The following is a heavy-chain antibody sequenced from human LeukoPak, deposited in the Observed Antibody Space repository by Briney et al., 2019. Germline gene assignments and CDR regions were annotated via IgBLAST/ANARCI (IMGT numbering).Heavy chain of an antibody. CDR2: INAYSGNT. CDR1: GYTFTVYG. V-gene: IGHV1-18*01. J-gene: IGHJ4*02. Sequence: ASVKVSCKASGYTFTVYGISWVRQAPGQGLEWMGWINAYSGNTNYAQKLQGRVTMTTDTSTSTAYMELRSLRSDDTAVYYCARDYYDNSGYYSHTGGYWGQGTLVTVSS. CDR3: ARDYYDNSGYYSHTGGY. D-gene: IGHD3-22*01.